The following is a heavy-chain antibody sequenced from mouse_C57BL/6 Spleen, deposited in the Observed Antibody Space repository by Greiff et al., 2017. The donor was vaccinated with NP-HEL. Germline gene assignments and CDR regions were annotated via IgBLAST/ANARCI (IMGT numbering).Heavy chain of an antibody. J-gene: IGHJ3*01. V-gene: IGHV1-54*01. CDR1: GYAFTNYL. CDR3: AREDPWFAY. CDR2: INPGSGGT. Sequence: VQLQQSGAELVRPGTSVKVSCKASGYAFTNYLIEWVKQRPGQGLEWIGVINPGSGGTNYNEKFKGKATLTADKSSSTAYMPLRSLTSEDSAVYFCAREDPWFAYWGQGTLVTVSA.